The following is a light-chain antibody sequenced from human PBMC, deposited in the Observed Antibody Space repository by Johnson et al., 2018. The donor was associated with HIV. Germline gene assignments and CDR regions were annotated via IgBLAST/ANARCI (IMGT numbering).Light chain of an antibody. Sequence: QSVLTQPPSVSAAPGQKVTISCSGSSSNIGNNDVSWYQQLPGTAPKLLMYENNKRPSGIPDRFSGSKSGTSATLGNTGLQTEDEAEYYCGTWDSSLSAYVFGTGTKVTVL. CDR3: GTWDSSLSAYV. V-gene: IGLV1-51*02. J-gene: IGLJ1*01. CDR2: ENN. CDR1: SSNIGNND.